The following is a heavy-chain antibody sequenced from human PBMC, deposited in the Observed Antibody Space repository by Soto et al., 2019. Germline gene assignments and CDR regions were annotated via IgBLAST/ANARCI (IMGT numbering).Heavy chain of an antibody. CDR2: INHSGST. CDR1: GGSFSGYY. CDR3: ARGRYCSSTSCYSHFDY. J-gene: IGHJ4*02. D-gene: IGHD2-2*01. Sequence: SETLSLTCAVYGGSFSGYYWSWIRQPPGKGLEWIGEINHSGSTNYNPPLKSRVTISVDTSKNQFSLKLSSVTAADTAVYYCARGRYCSSTSCYSHFDYWGQGTLVTVSS. V-gene: IGHV4-34*01.